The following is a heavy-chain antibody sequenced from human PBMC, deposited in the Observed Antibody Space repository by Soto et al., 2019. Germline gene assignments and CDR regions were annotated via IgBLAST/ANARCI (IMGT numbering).Heavy chain of an antibody. J-gene: IGHJ4*02. CDR1: GFTFSSYG. CDR3: ARAIRCSSTSCSYPVDY. CDR2: IWYDGSNK. V-gene: IGHV3-33*01. D-gene: IGHD2-2*01. Sequence: QVQLVESGGGVVQPGRSLRLSCAASGFTFSSYGMHWVRQAPGKGLEWVAVIWYDGSNKYYADSVKGRFTISRDNSKNTLYLQMNSLRAEDTAVYYCARAIRCSSTSCSYPVDYWGQGTLDTVSS.